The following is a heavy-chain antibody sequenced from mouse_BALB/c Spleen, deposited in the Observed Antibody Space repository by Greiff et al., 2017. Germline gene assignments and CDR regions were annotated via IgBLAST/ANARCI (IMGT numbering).Heavy chain of an antibody. CDR2: ISSGGGNT. J-gene: IGHJ1*01. Sequence: EVQRVESGGGLVKPGGSLKLSCAASGFTFSSYTMSWVRQTPEKRLEWVATISSGGGNTYYPDSVKGRFTISRDNAKNNLYLQMSSLRSEDTALYYCARQLEYFDVWGAGTTVTVSS. CDR3: ARQLEYFDV. CDR1: GFTFSSYT. V-gene: IGHV5-9*03.